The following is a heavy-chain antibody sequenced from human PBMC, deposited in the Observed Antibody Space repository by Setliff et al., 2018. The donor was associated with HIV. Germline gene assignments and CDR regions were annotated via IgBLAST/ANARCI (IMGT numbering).Heavy chain of an antibody. D-gene: IGHD5-12*01. Sequence: PSETLSLTCTVSGGSISSHYWGWIRQPPGKGLEWIGNIFHNGNTYYNATLESRVAISVDTSKRQFSLRMNSVTAADTAVYYCARVDSSTPRAVDIWGQGTMVTVSS. V-gene: IGHV4-59*04. CDR2: IFHNGNT. J-gene: IGHJ3*02. CDR1: GGSISSHY. CDR3: ARVDSSTPRAVDI.